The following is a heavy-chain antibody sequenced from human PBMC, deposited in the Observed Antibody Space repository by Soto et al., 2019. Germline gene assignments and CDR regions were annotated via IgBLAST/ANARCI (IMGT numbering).Heavy chain of an antibody. V-gene: IGHV1-3*01. D-gene: IGHD3-3*01. Sequence: GASVKASCKASGYTFTSYAMHWVRQAPGQRLEWMGWINAGNGNTKYSQKFQGRVTITRDTSASTAYMELSSLRSEDTAVYYCARGYDFWSGYTPFDYWGQGTLVTVSS. CDR3: ARGYDFWSGYTPFDY. CDR2: INAGNGNT. CDR1: GYTFTSYA. J-gene: IGHJ4*02.